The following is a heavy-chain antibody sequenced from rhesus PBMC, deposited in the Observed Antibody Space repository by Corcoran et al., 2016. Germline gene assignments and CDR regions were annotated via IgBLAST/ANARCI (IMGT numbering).Heavy chain of an antibody. CDR3: ARNFGWSLGY. CDR2: FNGNRGNT. D-gene: IGHD6-37*01. Sequence: QVQLQESGPGLVKPSETLSLTCAVSGGSFSSYWWSWLRQPPGKGLEWIGEFNGNRGNTNSNPSLKSRVTNSKDASKNQFSLKLGSVTAADTAVYYCARNFGWSLGYWGQGVLVTVSS. J-gene: IGHJ4*01. V-gene: IGHV4-80*01. CDR1: GGSFSSYW.